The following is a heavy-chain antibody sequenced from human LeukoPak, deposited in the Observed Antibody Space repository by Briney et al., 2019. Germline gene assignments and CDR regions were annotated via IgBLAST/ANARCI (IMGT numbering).Heavy chain of an antibody. J-gene: IGHJ3*02. CDR2: IKSKTDGGTT. CDR1: GFTFSNAW. V-gene: IGHV3-15*01. D-gene: IGHD6-19*01. CDR3: TLEAVDAFDI. Sequence: GGPLRLSCAASGFTFSNAWMSWVRQAPGKGLEWVGRIKSKTDGGTTDYAAPVKGRFTISRDDSKNTLYLQMNSLKTEDTAVYYSTLEAVDAFDIWGQGTMVTVSS.